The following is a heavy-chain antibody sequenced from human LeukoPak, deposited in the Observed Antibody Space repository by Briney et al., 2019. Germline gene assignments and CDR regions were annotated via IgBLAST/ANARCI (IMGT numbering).Heavy chain of an antibody. CDR1: GGSISSSSYY. CDR3: ARGCTGGVWIPYYYYYYMDV. D-gene: IGHD2-8*02. J-gene: IGHJ6*03. V-gene: IGHV4-39*01. Sequence: PSETLSLTCTVSGGSISSSSYYWGWIRQPPGKGLEWHGSIYYSGSTYYNPSLKSRVTISVDTSKNQFSLKLSSVTAADTAVYYCARGCTGGVWIPYYYYYYMDVWGKGTTVTVSS. CDR2: IYYSGST.